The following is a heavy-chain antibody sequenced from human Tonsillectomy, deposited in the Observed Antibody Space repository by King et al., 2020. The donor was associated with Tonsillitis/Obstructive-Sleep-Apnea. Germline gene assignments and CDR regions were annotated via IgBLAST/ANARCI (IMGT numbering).Heavy chain of an antibody. CDR2: INTNTGNP. CDR1: GYTFTSYA. D-gene: IGHD2-2*01. J-gene: IGHJ1*01. Sequence: QLVQSGSELKKPGASVKVSCKASGYTFTSYAMNWVRQAPGQGLEWMGWINTNTGNPTYAQGFTGRFVFSLDTSVSTAYLQISSLKAEDTAVSYCARERGYCTSTSCPRNAEYFQHWGQGTLVTVSS. CDR3: ARERGYCTSTSCPRNAEYFQH. V-gene: IGHV7-4-1*02.